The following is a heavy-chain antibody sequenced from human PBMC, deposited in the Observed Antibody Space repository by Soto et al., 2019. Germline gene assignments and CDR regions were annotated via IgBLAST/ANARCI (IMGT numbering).Heavy chain of an antibody. Sequence: QVQLVQSGAEVKKPGASVKVSCKASGYTFTSYYMHWVRQAPGQGLEWMGIINPSGGTTSYAQKCQGRVNMTRDTSTSTVYMELSSLRSEDTAVYYCSRALYSSTWYESDYWGQGTLVTVSS. CDR1: GYTFTSYY. J-gene: IGHJ4*02. D-gene: IGHD6-13*01. CDR2: INPSGGTT. V-gene: IGHV1-46*03. CDR3: SRALYSSTWYESDY.